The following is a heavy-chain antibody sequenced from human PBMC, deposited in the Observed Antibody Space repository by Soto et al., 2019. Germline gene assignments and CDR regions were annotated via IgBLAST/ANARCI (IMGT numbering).Heavy chain of an antibody. Sequence: SGPTLVNPTQTLTLTCTFSGFSLRTTGMRVSWIRQPPGKALEWLARIDWDDDKFYSTSLKTRLTISKDTSENQVVLTMTNMDPVDTATYYCARAAGYYRGRHFDFWGQGTLVTVSS. CDR2: IDWDDDK. CDR3: ARAAGYYRGRHFDF. D-gene: IGHD3-10*01. V-gene: IGHV2-70*04. J-gene: IGHJ4*02. CDR1: GFSLRTTGMR.